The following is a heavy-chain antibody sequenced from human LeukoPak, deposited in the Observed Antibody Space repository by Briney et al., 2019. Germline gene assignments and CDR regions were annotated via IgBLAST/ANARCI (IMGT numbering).Heavy chain of an antibody. Sequence: ATVKISSKISGYTFTDYYLHWVQQAPGKGLEWMGFVDPEDGETIYAEKFQGRVTITADTSTDTAYMELSSLRSEDTAVYYCATGYSSSWYSGYGMDVWGQGTTVTVSS. J-gene: IGHJ6*02. CDR3: ATGYSSSWYSGYGMDV. V-gene: IGHV1-69-2*01. CDR2: VDPEDGET. CDR1: GYTFTDYY. D-gene: IGHD6-13*01.